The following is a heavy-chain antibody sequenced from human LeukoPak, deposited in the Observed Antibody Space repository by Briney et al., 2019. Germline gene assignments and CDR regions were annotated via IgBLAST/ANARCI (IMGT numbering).Heavy chain of an antibody. CDR2: IKQDGSEK. CDR1: GFTFSSYW. Sequence: GGSLRLSCAASGFTFSSYWMRWVRQAPGKGLEWVANIKQDGSEKNYVDSVKGRFTISRDNAKNSLYLQMNSLRAEDTAVYYCARDLLSGGGRRLEAFDPWGQGTLVTVSS. CDR3: ARDLLSGGGRRLEAFDP. V-gene: IGHV3-7*03. D-gene: IGHD4-23*01. J-gene: IGHJ5*02.